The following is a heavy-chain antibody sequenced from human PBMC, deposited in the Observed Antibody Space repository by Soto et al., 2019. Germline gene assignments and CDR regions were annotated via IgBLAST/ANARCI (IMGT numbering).Heavy chain of an antibody. D-gene: IGHD3-16*01. V-gene: IGHV3-48*02. CDR3: ARIKSYGFDY. J-gene: IGHJ4*02. CDR2: ISSSSSII. CDR1: GFTFSGYS. Sequence: GGSLRLSCAASGFTFSGYSMIWVRQAPGKGLEWVSYISSSSSIIFYADSVKGRFTISRDNAKNSLYLQMNSLRDEDTAVYYCARIKSYGFDYWGQGTLVTVSS.